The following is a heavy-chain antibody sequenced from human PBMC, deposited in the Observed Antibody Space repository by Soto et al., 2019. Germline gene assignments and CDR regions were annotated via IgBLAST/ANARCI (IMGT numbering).Heavy chain of an antibody. CDR3: ARRDTSWFDP. V-gene: IGHV5-51*01. Sequence: GESPKISCKGSGYSFTSYWLGWVRQMPGKGLEWMGIIYPGDSDTRYSPSFQGQVTISADKSISTAYLQESSLKASDTAMDYCARRDTSWFDPWGQGTLVTVSS. J-gene: IGHJ5*02. CDR2: IYPGDSDT. CDR1: GYSFTSYW. D-gene: IGHD5-18*01.